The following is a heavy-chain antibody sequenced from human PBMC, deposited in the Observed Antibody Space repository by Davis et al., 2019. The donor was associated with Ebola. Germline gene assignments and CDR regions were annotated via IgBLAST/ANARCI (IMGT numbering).Heavy chain of an antibody. J-gene: IGHJ4*02. D-gene: IGHD3-22*01. Sequence: GESLKISCAASGFTFSGPAMHWVRPAPGKGLEWVAVIWYDGSNKYYADSVKGRFTISRDNSKNTLYLQMNSLRAEDTAVYYCARDKGSITMIEDYWGQGTLVTVSS. CDR3: ARDKGSITMIEDY. V-gene: IGHV3-33*08. CDR1: GFTFSGPA. CDR2: IWYDGSNK.